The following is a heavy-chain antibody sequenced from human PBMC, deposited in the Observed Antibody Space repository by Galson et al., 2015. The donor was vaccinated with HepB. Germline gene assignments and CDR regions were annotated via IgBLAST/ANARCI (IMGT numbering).Heavy chain of an antibody. J-gene: IGHJ5*02. Sequence: SVKVSCKASGYTFTSYYMHWVRQAPGQGLEWMGIINPSGGSTSYAQKFQGRVTMTRDTSTSTVYMELSSLRSDDTAVYYCAREAQYDYVWGGWFDPWGQGTLVTVSS. D-gene: IGHD3-16*01. CDR3: AREAQYDYVWGGWFDP. V-gene: IGHV1-46*01. CDR2: INPSGGST. CDR1: GYTFTSYY.